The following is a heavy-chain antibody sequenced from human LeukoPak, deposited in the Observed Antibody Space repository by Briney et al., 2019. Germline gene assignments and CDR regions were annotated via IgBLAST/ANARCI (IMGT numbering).Heavy chain of an antibody. Sequence: SVKVSCKASGGTFSSYAISWVRQAPGQGLEWMGGGIPIFGTANYAQKFQGRVTITADKSTSTAYMELSRLRSEDTAVYYCARADSVDTAMVAYYYYYGMDVWGKGTTVTVSS. CDR3: ARADSVDTAMVAYYYYYGMDV. D-gene: IGHD5-18*01. J-gene: IGHJ6*04. CDR1: GGTFSSYA. CDR2: GIPIFGTA. V-gene: IGHV1-69*06.